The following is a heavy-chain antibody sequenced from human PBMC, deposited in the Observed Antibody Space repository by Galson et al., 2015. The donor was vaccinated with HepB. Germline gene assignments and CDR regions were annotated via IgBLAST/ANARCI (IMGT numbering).Heavy chain of an antibody. CDR2: IIPILGIA. J-gene: IGHJ5*02. CDR1: GGTFSSYA. Sequence: SVKVSCKASGGTFSSYAISWVRQAPGQGLEWMGGIIPILGIANYAQKFQGRVTITADKSTSTAYMELSSLRSEDTAVYYCARESFYYYDSSGYYSNWFDPWGQVTLVTVSS. V-gene: IGHV1-69*10. D-gene: IGHD3-22*01. CDR3: ARESFYYYDSSGYYSNWFDP.